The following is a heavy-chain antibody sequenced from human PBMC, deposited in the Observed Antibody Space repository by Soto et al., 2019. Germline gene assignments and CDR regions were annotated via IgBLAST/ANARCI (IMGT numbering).Heavy chain of an antibody. J-gene: IGHJ4*02. CDR1: GFTFSSYG. CDR3: AKESSSSSWYYFDY. Sequence: GGSLRLSCAASGFTFSSYGMHWVRQAPGKGLEWVAVISYDGSNKYYADSVKGRFTISRDNSKNTLYLQMNSLRAEDTAVYYCAKESSSSSWYYFDYWGQGTLVTVSS. CDR2: ISYDGSNK. V-gene: IGHV3-30*18. D-gene: IGHD6-6*01.